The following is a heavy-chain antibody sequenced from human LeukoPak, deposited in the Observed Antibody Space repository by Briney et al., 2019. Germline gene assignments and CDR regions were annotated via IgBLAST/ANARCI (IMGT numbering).Heavy chain of an antibody. V-gene: IGHV1-24*01. CDR3: ATVKEYYDYVWGSYRYCYFDY. J-gene: IGHJ4*02. CDR2: FDPEGGET. D-gene: IGHD3-16*02. Sequence: GASVKVSCKVSGYTLTELSMHWVRQAPGKGLEWMGGFDPEGGETIYAQKFQGRVTMTEDTSTDTAYMELSSLRSEDTAVYYCATVKEYYDYVWGSYRYCYFDYWGQGTLVTVSS. CDR1: GYTLTELS.